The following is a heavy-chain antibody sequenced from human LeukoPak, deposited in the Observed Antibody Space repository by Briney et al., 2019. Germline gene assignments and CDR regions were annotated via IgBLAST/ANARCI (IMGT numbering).Heavy chain of an antibody. CDR2: IYYSGST. V-gene: IGHV4-59*01. CDR3: AREIRYGAPLDY. D-gene: IGHD1-1*01. CDR1: GGSISSYY. Sequence: PSETLSLTCTVSGGSISSYYWSWIRQPPGKGLEWIGYIYYSGSTNYNPSLKSRVTISVDTSKNQFSLKLSSVTAADTAVYYCAREIRYGAPLDYWGQGTLVTVSS. J-gene: IGHJ4*02.